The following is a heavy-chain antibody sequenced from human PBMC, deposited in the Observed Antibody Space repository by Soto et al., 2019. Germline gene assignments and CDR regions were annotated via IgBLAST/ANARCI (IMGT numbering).Heavy chain of an antibody. CDR1: GGSISSGGYY. V-gene: IGHV4-31*03. CDR3: ARVETYDILTGYWAFDI. J-gene: IGHJ3*02. Sequence: QVQLQESGPGLVKPSQTLSLTCTVSGGSISSGGYYWSWIRQHPGKGLEWIGYIYYSGSTYYNPSLKRRVTISVDTSKNQFSLKLSSVTAADTAVYYCARVETYDILTGYWAFDIWGQGTMVTVSS. CDR2: IYYSGST. D-gene: IGHD3-9*01.